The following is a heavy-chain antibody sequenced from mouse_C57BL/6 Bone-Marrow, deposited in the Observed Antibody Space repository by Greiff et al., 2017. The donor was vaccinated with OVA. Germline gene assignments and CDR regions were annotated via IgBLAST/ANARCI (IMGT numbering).Heavy chain of an antibody. CDR1: GYTFTSYG. CDR2: IYPRSGNT. Sequence: VKLVESGAELARPGASVKLSCKASGYTFTSYGISWVKQRTGQGLEWIGEIYPRSGNTYYNEKFKGKATLTADKSSSTAYMQLSSLTSEDSAVYYCAEGNPYFDYWGQGTTLTVSS. J-gene: IGHJ2*01. CDR3: AEGNPYFDY. V-gene: IGHV1-81*01. D-gene: IGHD2-1*01.